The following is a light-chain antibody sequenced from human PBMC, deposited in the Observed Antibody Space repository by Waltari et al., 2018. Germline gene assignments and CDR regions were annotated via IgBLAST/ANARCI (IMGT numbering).Light chain of an antibody. CDR3: CSFSAISVVV. J-gene: IGLJ2*01. V-gene: IGLV2-14*03. Sequence: QSALTQPASVSGSPGQSISVSCTGTSSAIGGFNYFAWYQHYPGKAPKLMIYDVIKRPSGVSHRFSGSKSGNTASLTISGLQAEDEADYYCCSFSAISVVVFGGGTKLTVL. CDR2: DVI. CDR1: SSAIGGFNY.